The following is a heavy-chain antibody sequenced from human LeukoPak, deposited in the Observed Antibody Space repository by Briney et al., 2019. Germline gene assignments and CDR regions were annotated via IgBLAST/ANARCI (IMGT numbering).Heavy chain of an antibody. Sequence: SVTVSCKASGGTFSSYAISWVRQAPARGLEWMGGIIPIFGTANYAQKFQGRVTITTDESTSTAYMELSSLRSEDTAVYYCARDSCGGDCCLDYWAREPWSPSPQ. CDR2: IIPIFGTA. CDR3: ARDSCGGDCCLDY. CDR1: GGTFSSYA. V-gene: IGHV1-69*05. J-gene: IGHJ4*02. D-gene: IGHD2-21*02.